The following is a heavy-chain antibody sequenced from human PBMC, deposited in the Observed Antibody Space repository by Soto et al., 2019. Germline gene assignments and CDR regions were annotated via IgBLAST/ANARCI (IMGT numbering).Heavy chain of an antibody. D-gene: IGHD6-19*01. J-gene: IGHJ6*03. CDR3: ARDRGVAPPVAGNTHYYYYMDV. V-gene: IGHV1-18*01. Sequence: DQLVQSGAEVKKPGASVTVSCKASGYSFTNYGVTWVRQAPGQGLEWMGWISAFNGNTHYAQNLQGRVTMTTDASTSTAYMELRGLRSDDTAVYYCARDRGVAPPVAGNTHYYYYMDVWGKGTTVSVSS. CDR1: GYSFTNYG. CDR2: ISAFNGNT.